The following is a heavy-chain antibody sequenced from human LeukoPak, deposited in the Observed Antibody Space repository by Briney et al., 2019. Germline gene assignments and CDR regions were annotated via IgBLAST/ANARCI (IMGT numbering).Heavy chain of an antibody. CDR2: IIPIFGTA. J-gene: IGHJ6*02. Sequence: ASVKVSCKASGGTFSSYAISWVRQAPGQGLEWMGGIIPIFGTANYAQKLQGRVTMTTDTSTSTAYMELRSLRSDDTAVYYCARAPTTIFGVVLCGMDVWGQGTTVTVSS. D-gene: IGHD3-3*01. CDR1: GGTFSSYA. V-gene: IGHV1-69*05. CDR3: ARAPTTIFGVVLCGMDV.